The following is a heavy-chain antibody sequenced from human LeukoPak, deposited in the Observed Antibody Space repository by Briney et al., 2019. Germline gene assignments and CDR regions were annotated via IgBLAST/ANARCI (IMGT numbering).Heavy chain of an antibody. J-gene: IGHJ4*02. Sequence: GGSVRLSCAASGFTFSNYGMHWVRQAPGKGLEWVAVIWSGGTDKYYADSVKGRFTVSRDNSKNTLYLQMNSLKSEDTAVYYCTTGGGWFHFEYWGQGTLVTVSS. CDR1: GFTFSNYG. CDR2: IWSGGTDK. V-gene: IGHV3-33*08. CDR3: TTGGGWFHFEY. D-gene: IGHD2-15*01.